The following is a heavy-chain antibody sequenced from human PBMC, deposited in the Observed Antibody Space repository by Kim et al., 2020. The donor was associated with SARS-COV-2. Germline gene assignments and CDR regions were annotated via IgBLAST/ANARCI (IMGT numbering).Heavy chain of an antibody. CDR3: RGGGSWVDP. CDR1: GGSISGYY. V-gene: IGHV4-59*01. Sequence: SETLSLTCTVSGGSISGYYWSWIRQPPGRGLEWIGYIDYTGSTTNNTSFKSRVTISLDTSKNQFSLKLSSVTAADTALYSLRGGGSWVDPWGPGTLVTV. D-gene: IGHD3-16*01. J-gene: IGHJ5*02. CDR2: IDYTGST.